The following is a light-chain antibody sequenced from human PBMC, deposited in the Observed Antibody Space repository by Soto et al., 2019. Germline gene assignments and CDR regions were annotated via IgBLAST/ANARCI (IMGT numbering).Light chain of an antibody. CDR3: SSYAGSSTVL. CDR2: DVS. V-gene: IGLV2-14*01. J-gene: IGLJ2*01. CDR1: SSDVGGYNY. Sequence: QSALTQPASVSGSPGQSITISCTGTSSDVGGYNYVSWYQQHPGKAPKLMIFDVSDRPTGVSNRFSASKSGNTASLTISGLQTEDEADYYCSSYAGSSTVLFGGGTKLTVL.